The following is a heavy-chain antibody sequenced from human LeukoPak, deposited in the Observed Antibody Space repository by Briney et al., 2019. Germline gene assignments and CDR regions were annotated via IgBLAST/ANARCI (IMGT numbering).Heavy chain of an antibody. Sequence: GGSLRLSCAASGFTSSRYAVHWVRQGPGKGLDWVAVISFDGSDQYYADSVKGRFTISRDNSQNTVSLQMNSLKTEDTAVYFCARLSGSGATYFYYGMDVWGQGTTVIVSS. CDR3: ARLSGSGATYFYYGMDV. D-gene: IGHD1-1*01. J-gene: IGHJ6*02. V-gene: IGHV3-30*04. CDR1: GFTSSRYA. CDR2: ISFDGSDQ.